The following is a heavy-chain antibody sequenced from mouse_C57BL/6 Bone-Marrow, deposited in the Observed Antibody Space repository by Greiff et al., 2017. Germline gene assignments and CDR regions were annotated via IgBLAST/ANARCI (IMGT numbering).Heavy chain of an antibody. CDR1: GFNIKDDY. Sequence: EVMLVESGAELVRPGASVKLSCTASGFNIKDDYMHWVKQRPEQGLEWIGWIDPENGDTVYASKFQGKATITADTSSNTAYLQLSSLTSEDTAVYYCTTLTGWYFDVWGTGTTVTVSS. CDR2: IDPENGDT. J-gene: IGHJ1*03. D-gene: IGHD4-1*01. CDR3: TTLTGWYFDV. V-gene: IGHV14-4*01.